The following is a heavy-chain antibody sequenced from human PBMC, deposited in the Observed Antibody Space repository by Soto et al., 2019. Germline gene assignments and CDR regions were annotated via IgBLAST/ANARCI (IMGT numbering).Heavy chain of an antibody. V-gene: IGHV3-23*01. Sequence: GGSLRLSCAASGFTFSSYAINWVRQAPGKGLEWVSAITGPGGGTYYADSVKGRFTISRDNAKNSLYLQMNSLRAEDTAVYYCARDNQDGENVYYYYGMDVWGQGTTVTVSS. D-gene: IGHD4-17*01. CDR1: GFTFSSYA. CDR2: ITGPGGGT. J-gene: IGHJ6*02. CDR3: ARDNQDGENVYYYYGMDV.